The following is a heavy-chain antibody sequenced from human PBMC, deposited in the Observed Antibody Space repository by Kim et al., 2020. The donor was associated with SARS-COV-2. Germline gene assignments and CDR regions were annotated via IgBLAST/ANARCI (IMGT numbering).Heavy chain of an antibody. J-gene: IGHJ4*02. CDR1: GGSFSGYY. CDR3: ARGKGSRVATGGWRTSQRYYFDY. V-gene: IGHV4-34*01. D-gene: IGHD2-8*02. CDR2: INHSGST. Sequence: SETLSLTCAVYGGSFSGYYWSWIRQPPGKGLEWIGEINHSGSTNYNPSLKSRVTISVDTSKNQFSLKLSSVTAADTAVYYCARGKGSRVATGGWRTSQRYYFDYWGQGTLVTVSS.